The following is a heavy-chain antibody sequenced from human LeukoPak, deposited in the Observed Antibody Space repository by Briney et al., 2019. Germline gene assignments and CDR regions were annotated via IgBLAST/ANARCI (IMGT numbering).Heavy chain of an antibody. CDR3: ARQGITGTIDY. CDR1: GFTFGSYS. V-gene: IGHV3-21*01. J-gene: IGHJ4*02. D-gene: IGHD1-7*01. Sequence: GGSLRLSCAASGFTFGSYSMNWVRQAPGKGLEWVSSISSSSSYIYYADSVKGRFTISRDNAKNSLYLQMNSLRAEDTAVYYCARQGITGTIDYWGQGTLVTVSS. CDR2: ISSSSSYI.